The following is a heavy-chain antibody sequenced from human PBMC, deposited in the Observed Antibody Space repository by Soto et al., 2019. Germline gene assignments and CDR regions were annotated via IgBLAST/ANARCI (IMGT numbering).Heavy chain of an antibody. D-gene: IGHD2-21*02. J-gene: IGHJ3*02. CDR1: GYTFTSYA. CDR3: ARGLSDFDAFDI. CDR2: INAGNGNT. V-gene: IGHV1-3*01. Sequence: ASVKVSCKASGYTFTSYAMHWVRQAPGQRLEWMGWINAGNGNTKYSQKFQGRVTITRDTSASTAYMELSSLRSEDTAVYYCARGLSDFDAFDIWGQGTMVTVSS.